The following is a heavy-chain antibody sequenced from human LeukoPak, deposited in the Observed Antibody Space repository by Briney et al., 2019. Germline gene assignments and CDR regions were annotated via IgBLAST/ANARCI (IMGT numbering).Heavy chain of an antibody. CDR1: GYTFTSYG. V-gene: IGHV1-18*01. CDR2: ISAYNGNT. CDR3: ARDRKGIVVVVAAIPQGYFDL. D-gene: IGHD2-15*01. Sequence: ASVKVSCKASGYTFTSYGVSWVRQAPGQGLEWMGWISAYNGNTNYAQKLQGRVTMTTDTSTSTAYMELRSLRSDDTAVYYCARDRKGIVVVVAAIPQGYFDLWGRGTLVTVSS. J-gene: IGHJ2*01.